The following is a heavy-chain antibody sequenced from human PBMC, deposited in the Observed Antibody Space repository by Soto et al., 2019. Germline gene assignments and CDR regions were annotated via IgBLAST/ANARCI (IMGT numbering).Heavy chain of an antibody. Sequence: QVQLQESGPGLVKPSETLSLTCSVPGGSIRSHNWSWIRQPPGKGLEWIGCMYYSAMTEYNPSLKSRVTISADTSKNQVSLKLSSVTAADTAVYYCARHLFDSWKGYPYSYYMDVWGKGTAVTVSS. CDR1: GGSIRSHN. V-gene: IGHV4-59*08. D-gene: IGHD3-3*01. J-gene: IGHJ6*03. CDR2: MYYSAMT. CDR3: ARHLFDSWKGYPYSYYMDV.